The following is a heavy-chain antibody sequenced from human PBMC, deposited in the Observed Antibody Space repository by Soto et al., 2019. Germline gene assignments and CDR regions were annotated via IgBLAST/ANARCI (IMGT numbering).Heavy chain of an antibody. CDR1: GFTFSSYS. J-gene: IGHJ4*02. Sequence: PGGSLRLSCAASGFTFSSYSMNWVRQAPGKGLEWVSSISSSSSYIYYADSVKGRFTISRDNAKNSLYMQMNSLRAEDTAVYYCARGSSSSWFDFDYCGQGTMVTVYS. D-gene: IGHD6-13*01. V-gene: IGHV3-21*01. CDR3: ARGSSSSWFDFDY. CDR2: ISSSSSYI.